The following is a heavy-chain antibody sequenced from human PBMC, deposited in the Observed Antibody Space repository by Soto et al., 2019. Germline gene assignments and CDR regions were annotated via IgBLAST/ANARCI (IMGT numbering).Heavy chain of an antibody. CDR1: GGSISSYY. CDR2: ISYSGST. J-gene: IGHJ4*02. D-gene: IGHD4-17*01. V-gene: IGHV4-59*01. CDR3: ARASPYGDYALDY. Sequence: SETLSLTCTVSGGSISSYYWIWIRQPPGKGLEWIGYISYSGSTNYNPSLKSRPTISVDTSKNQFSLKLRSVTAADTAVYYCARASPYGDYALDYWGQGTLVTVSS.